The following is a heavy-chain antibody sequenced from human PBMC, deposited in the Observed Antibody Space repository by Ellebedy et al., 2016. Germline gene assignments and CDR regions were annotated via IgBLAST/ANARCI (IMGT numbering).Heavy chain of an antibody. J-gene: IGHJ4*02. D-gene: IGHD3-9*01. V-gene: IGHV3-7*03. Sequence: GGSLRLSCVASGFTSSSYWIHWVRQAPGKGLEWVADIKPDGSVTYYVDYVRGRLTISRDNARSSVYLQLNSLRVEDTAVYHCARDLTASGTLDYWGRGTLVTVSS. CDR2: IKPDGSVT. CDR3: ARDLTASGTLDY. CDR1: GFTSSSYW.